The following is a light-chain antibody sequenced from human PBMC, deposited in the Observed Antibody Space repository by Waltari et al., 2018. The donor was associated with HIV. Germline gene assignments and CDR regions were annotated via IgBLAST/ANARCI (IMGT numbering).Light chain of an antibody. V-gene: IGLV1-40*01. Sequence: QSVLTQPPSVSGAPGQTVTISCTGTSSTIRTRSDVPWYQQRPGTAPNLLVYGNTNRPLGVPARFSGSRSGTSASLAITGLQAEDEADYYCQSYDSGLSGYVFGTGTTVIVL. J-gene: IGLJ1*01. CDR1: SSTIRTRSD. CDR3: QSYDSGLSGYV. CDR2: GNT.